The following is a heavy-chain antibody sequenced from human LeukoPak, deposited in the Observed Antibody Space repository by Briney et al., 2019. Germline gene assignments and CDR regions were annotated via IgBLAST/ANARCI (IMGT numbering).Heavy chain of an antibody. CDR2: ISDDATSK. J-gene: IGHJ4*02. CDR1: GFTFSNHA. CDR3: ARSSRSTASYDFDY. D-gene: IGHD2-21*02. Sequence: GGSLRLSCVTSGFTFSNHAMHWVRQGPGKGLEWVAVISDDATSKFYADSVKGRFTIFRDNSKNTLFLQMNSLRAEDTAVYYCARSSRSTASYDFDYWGQGTLVTVSS. V-gene: IGHV3-30*04.